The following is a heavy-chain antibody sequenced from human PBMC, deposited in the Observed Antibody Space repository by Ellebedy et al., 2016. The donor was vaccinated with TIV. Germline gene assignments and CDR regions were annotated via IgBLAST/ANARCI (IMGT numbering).Heavy chain of an antibody. V-gene: IGHV4-34*01. CDR1: GGSFSGYY. Sequence: SETLSLTCAVYGGSFSGYYWSWIRQPPGKGLEWIGEINHSGSTNYNPSLESRVTISVDTSKNQFSLKLSSVTAADTAVYYCARNPRGSYPFDYWGQGTLVTVSS. CDR2: INHSGST. D-gene: IGHD1-26*01. J-gene: IGHJ4*02. CDR3: ARNPRGSYPFDY.